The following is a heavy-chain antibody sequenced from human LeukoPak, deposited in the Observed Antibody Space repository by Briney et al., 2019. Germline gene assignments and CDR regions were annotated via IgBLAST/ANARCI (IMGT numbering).Heavy chain of an antibody. CDR1: GFTFSSYS. J-gene: IGHJ4*02. CDR3: ARDRHSGYDRVGY. Sequence: PGGSLRLSCAASGFTFSSYSMGWVRQAPGRGLEWVSFVSNTGGAKYYADFAKGRFTISRDNAKDSLYLQMNSLRAEDTAVYYCARDRHSGYDRVGYWGQGTLVTVSS. V-gene: IGHV3-48*04. D-gene: IGHD5-12*01. CDR2: VSNTGGAK.